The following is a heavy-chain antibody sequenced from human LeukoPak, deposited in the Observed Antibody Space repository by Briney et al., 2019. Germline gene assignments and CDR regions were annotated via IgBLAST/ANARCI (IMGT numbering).Heavy chain of an antibody. CDR2: ISGSGDTT. D-gene: IGHD3-16*02. Sequence: GGSLRLSCAASGFTFSSYGMSWVRQAPGKGLEWVSAISGSGDTTYYADSVKGRFTISRDNSKNTLYLQMNSLRAEDTAVYYCARLSVHDAFDIWGQGTMVTVSS. CDR3: ARLSVHDAFDI. CDR1: GFTFSSYG. J-gene: IGHJ3*02. V-gene: IGHV3-23*01.